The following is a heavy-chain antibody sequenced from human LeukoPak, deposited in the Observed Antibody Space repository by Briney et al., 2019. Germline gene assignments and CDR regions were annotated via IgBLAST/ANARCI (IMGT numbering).Heavy chain of an antibody. CDR1: GGSFSGYY. V-gene: IGHV4-34*01. Sequence: SETLSLTCAVYGGSFSGYYWSWIRQPPGKGLEWIGEINHSGSTNYNPSLKSRVTISVDTSKNQFSLKLSSVTAADTAVYYCARPGVGSGRYGAFDIWGQGIMVTVSS. D-gene: IGHD5-18*01. CDR2: INHSGST. J-gene: IGHJ3*02. CDR3: ARPGVGSGRYGAFDI.